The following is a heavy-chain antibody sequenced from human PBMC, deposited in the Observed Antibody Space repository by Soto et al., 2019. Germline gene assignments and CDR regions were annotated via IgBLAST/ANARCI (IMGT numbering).Heavy chain of an antibody. D-gene: IGHD6-13*01. Sequence: SETLSLTCTVSGASINDFYWSWIRQTPGKGLEWVGFMYYSETTKYNPSLKGRVNMSLDTSKNQVSLHLKSVTAADTAVYYCARANSSTWYKLEYKWFDPWGQGTLVTVSS. CDR2: MYYSETT. V-gene: IGHV4-59*01. CDR1: GASINDFY. J-gene: IGHJ5*02. CDR3: ARANSSTWYKLEYKWFDP.